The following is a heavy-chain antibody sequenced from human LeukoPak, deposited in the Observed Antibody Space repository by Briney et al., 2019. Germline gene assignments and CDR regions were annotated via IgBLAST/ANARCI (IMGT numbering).Heavy chain of an antibody. CDR3: ARKDWTGYPH. J-gene: IGHJ4*02. Sequence: GGSLRLSCAASGFTFDDYAMHWVRQAPGKGLGWVSGISWTSGSIGYADSVKGRFTISRDNAKNSLYLQMNSLRAEDTAVYYCARKDWTGYPHWGQGTLVTVSS. CDR1: GFTFDDYA. CDR2: ISWTSGSI. D-gene: IGHD3/OR15-3a*01. V-gene: IGHV3-9*01.